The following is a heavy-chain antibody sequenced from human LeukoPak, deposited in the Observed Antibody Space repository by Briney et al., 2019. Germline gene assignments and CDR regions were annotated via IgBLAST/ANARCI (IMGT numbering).Heavy chain of an antibody. D-gene: IGHD6-19*01. Sequence: RSLRLSCAASGFTFSSYAMHWVRQAPGKGLEWVAVISYDGSNKYYADSVKGRFTISRDNSKNTLYLQMNSLRAEDTAVYYCARDPQQWLVFKYFQHWGQGTLVTVSS. CDR3: ARDPQQWLVFKYFQH. J-gene: IGHJ1*01. CDR1: GFTFSSYA. V-gene: IGHV3-30-3*01. CDR2: ISYDGSNK.